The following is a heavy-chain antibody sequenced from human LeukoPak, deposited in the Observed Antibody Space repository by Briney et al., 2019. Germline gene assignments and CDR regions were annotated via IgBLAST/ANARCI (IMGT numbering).Heavy chain of an antibody. CDR3: ARDSRDTAMVGPDY. V-gene: IGHV3-33*01. Sequence: GRSLRLPCAASGFTFSSYGMHWVRQAPGKGLEWVAVIWYDGSNKYYADSVKGRFTISRDNSKNTLYLQMNSLRAEDTAVYYCARDSRDTAMVGPDYWGQGTLVTVSS. D-gene: IGHD5-18*01. CDR1: GFTFSSYG. J-gene: IGHJ4*02. CDR2: IWYDGSNK.